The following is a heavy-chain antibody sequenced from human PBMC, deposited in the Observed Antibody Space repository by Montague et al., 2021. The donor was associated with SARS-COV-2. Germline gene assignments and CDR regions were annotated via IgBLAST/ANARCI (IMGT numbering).Heavy chain of an antibody. V-gene: IGHV3-15*01. CDR1: GFAFNNAW. Sequence: SLRLSFSASGFAFNNAWMRWVRQAPGKGLEWVGRIKGKTDGGKTDYAAPVKGRFIISRDDSKNTLYLQMTSLKSEDTAVYYCTTDGLVGATLLWGQGTLVTVSS. J-gene: IGHJ4*02. D-gene: IGHD1-26*01. CDR3: TTDGLVGATLL. CDR2: IKGKTDGGKT.